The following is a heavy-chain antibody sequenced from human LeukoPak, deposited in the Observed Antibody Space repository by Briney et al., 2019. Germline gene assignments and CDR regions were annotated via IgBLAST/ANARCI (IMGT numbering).Heavy chain of an antibody. CDR2: IRSKAYGGTT. D-gene: IGHD3-16*02. J-gene: IGHJ3*02. CDR3: TRAAYYDYVWGSYRLGAFDI. V-gene: IGHV3-49*04. Sequence: GGSLRLSCTASVFTFGDYAMSWVRQAPGKGLEGVGFIRSKAYGGTTEYAASVKGRFPISRDDSKSIAYLQMNSLKTEDTAVYYCTRAAYYDYVWGSYRLGAFDIWGQGTMVTVSS. CDR1: VFTFGDYA.